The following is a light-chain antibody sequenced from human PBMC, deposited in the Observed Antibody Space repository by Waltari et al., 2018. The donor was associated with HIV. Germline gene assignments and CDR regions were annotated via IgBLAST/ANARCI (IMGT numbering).Light chain of an antibody. CDR3: QSTDSGGTHVV. CDR1: ALPMKY. Sequence: YELTQSPSMSVSPGQTARISCSGDALPMKYCFWYQQKPGHAPVLLIYKDIARPSWVPDRFSASSSGTTVIFTISGVQAEDEAVYYCQSTDSGGTHVVFGGGTKLTVL. CDR2: KDI. J-gene: IGLJ2*01. V-gene: IGLV3-25*03.